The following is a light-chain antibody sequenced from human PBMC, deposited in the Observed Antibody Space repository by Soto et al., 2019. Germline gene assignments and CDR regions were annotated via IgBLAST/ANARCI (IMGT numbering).Light chain of an antibody. V-gene: IGKV3-20*01. CDR3: QQYGSSPRYT. CDR2: GAS. Sequence: EIVLTQSPGTLSLSPGERATLSCRASRSVNSTYLAWYQQKPGQAPRILIYGASSRATGIPDRFSGSGSGTDFTLTISRLEPEDLAVYYCQQYGSSPRYTFGQGTKLEIK. J-gene: IGKJ2*01. CDR1: RSVNSTY.